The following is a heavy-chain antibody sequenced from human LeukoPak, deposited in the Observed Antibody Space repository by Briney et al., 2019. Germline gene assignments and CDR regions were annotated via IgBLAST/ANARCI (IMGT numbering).Heavy chain of an antibody. J-gene: IGHJ4*02. CDR2: INPNSGGT. D-gene: IGHD1-26*01. Sequence: ASVKVSCKASGYTFTGYYMHWVRQAPGQGLEWMGRINPNSGGTNYAQKFQGRVTMTRDTSISTAYMELSRLRSDDTAVYYCARDPPGGSYLDYWGQGTLVTVSS. CDR3: ARDPPGGSYLDY. CDR1: GYTFTGYY. V-gene: IGHV1-2*06.